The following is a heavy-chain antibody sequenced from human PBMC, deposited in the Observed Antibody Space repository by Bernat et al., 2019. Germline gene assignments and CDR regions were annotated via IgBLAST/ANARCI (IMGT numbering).Heavy chain of an antibody. V-gene: IGHV3-33*01. CDR2: IWYDGSKT. D-gene: IGHD6-13*01. Sequence: QLHLVESGGGVVQPGRSLRLSCAASGFTFSSSGMHWVRQAPGKGLEWLAVIWYDGSKTYYADSVKGRFTVSRDNSKNTFYLEMNSLRAEDKAVYYCARDRAGQRPGEQQVVRWFDPWGQGTLVTVSP. J-gene: IGHJ5*02. CDR3: ARDRAGQRPGEQQVVRWFDP. CDR1: GFTFSSSG.